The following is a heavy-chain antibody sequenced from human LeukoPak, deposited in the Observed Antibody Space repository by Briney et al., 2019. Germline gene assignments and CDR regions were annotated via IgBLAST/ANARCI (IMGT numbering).Heavy chain of an antibody. CDR3: ARPATDGYPA. D-gene: IGHD5-24*01. Sequence: ASVKVSCKASGYTFTSYDINWVRQATGQGLEWMGRIIPIFGTANYAQKFQGRVTITADKSTSTAYMELSSLRSEDTAVYYCARPATDGYPAWGQGTLVTVSS. CDR1: GYTFTSYD. V-gene: IGHV1-69*06. CDR2: IIPIFGTA. J-gene: IGHJ5*02.